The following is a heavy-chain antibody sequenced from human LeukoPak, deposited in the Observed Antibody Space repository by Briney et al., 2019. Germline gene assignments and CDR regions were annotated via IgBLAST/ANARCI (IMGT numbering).Heavy chain of an antibody. Sequence: GGSLRLSCAASGFTVSENDMSWVRQAPGKGLEWVSVVYSGGSPYYADSVKGRFTIPRDISKNTLYLQVNSLRVEDMALYYCARTQSQSGSYRYYFGYWGQGTLVTVSS. CDR1: GFTVSEND. CDR3: ARTQSQSGSYRYYFGY. D-gene: IGHD1-26*01. V-gene: IGHV3-66*01. J-gene: IGHJ4*02. CDR2: VYSGGSP.